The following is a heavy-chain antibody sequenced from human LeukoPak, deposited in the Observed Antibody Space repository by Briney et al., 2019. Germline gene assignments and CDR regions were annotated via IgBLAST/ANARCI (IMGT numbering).Heavy chain of an antibody. CDR1: GGSTNSYF. CDR2: IYISGGA. D-gene: IGHD1-26*01. V-gene: IGHV4-4*07. Sequence: SETLSLTCTVSGGSTNSYFWSWIRQPAGKGLEYLGHIYISGGANYNPSVKSRIIMSRDTSRNQFSLRLTSVTAADTAVYYCANIGGSSSFDYWGQGILVTVSS. J-gene: IGHJ4*01. CDR3: ANIGGSSSFDY.